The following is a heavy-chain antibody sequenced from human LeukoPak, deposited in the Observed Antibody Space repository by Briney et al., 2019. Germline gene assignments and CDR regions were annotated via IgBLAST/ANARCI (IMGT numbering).Heavy chain of an antibody. V-gene: IGHV3-74*01. CDR1: GFTFSSSW. J-gene: IGHJ4*02. Sequence: GGSLRLSCAASGFTFSSSWMHWVRQAPGKGLVWVSRINEDGSTTNYADSVKGRSTIFRDNAKNTLYLQMNSLRAEDTAVYYCVRDLGGRSGHWGQGTLVTVSS. CDR2: INEDGSTT. CDR3: VRDLGGRSGH. D-gene: IGHD1-26*01.